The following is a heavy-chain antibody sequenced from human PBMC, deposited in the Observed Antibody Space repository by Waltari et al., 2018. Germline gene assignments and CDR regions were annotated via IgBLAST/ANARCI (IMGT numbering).Heavy chain of an antibody. V-gene: IGHV3-43D*04. D-gene: IGHD4-17*01. Sequence: EVQLVESGGVVVQPGGSLRLSCAASGFTFDDYAMHWVRQAPGKGLEWVSLISWDGGSTYYADSVKGRFTISRDNSKNSLYLQMNSLRAEDTALYYCAKDTGYDYGDDELYFDYWGQGTLVTVSS. J-gene: IGHJ4*02. CDR3: AKDTGYDYGDDELYFDY. CDR2: ISWDGGST. CDR1: GFTFDDYA.